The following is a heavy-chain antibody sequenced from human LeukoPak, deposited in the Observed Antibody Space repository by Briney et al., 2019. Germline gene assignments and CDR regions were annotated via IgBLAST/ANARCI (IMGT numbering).Heavy chain of an antibody. CDR2: ISSSSSYI. V-gene: IGHV3-21*01. CDR3: ARDRSRYNWNLKGEDYFDY. CDR1: GFTFSSYS. J-gene: IGHJ4*02. D-gene: IGHD1-7*01. Sequence: GGSLRLSCAASGFTFSSYSMNWVRQAPGKGLEWVSSISSSSSYIYYADSVKGRFTISRDNAKNSLYLQMNSLRAEDTAVYYCARDRSRYNWNLKGEDYFDYWGQGTLVTVSS.